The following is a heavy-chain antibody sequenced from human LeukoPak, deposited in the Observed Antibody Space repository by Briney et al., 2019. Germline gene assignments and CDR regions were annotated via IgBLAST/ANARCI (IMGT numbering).Heavy chain of an antibody. CDR1: GFTFSDYY. V-gene: IGHV3-11*01. Sequence: GGSLRLSCAASGFTFSDYYMSWIRQAPGKGLEWVSYISSSGSTIYYADSVKGRFNISRDNAKNSLYLQMNSLRAEDTAVYYCARDLCSPICRDGYNTGGGFDYWGQGTLVTVSS. CDR2: ISSSGSTI. CDR3: ARDLCSPICRDGYNTGGGFDY. J-gene: IGHJ4*02. D-gene: IGHD5-24*01.